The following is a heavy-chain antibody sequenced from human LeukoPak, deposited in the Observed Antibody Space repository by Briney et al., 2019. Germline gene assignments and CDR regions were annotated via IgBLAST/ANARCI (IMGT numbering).Heavy chain of an antibody. CDR3: ALSGSYPNWFDP. J-gene: IGHJ5*02. D-gene: IGHD1-26*01. CDR2: IIPIFGTA. Sequence: GASVKVSCKASGGTFSSYAISWVRQAPGQGLEWMGGIIPIFGTANYAQKFQGRVTITADESTSTACMELSSLRSEDTAVYYCALSGSYPNWFDPWGQGTLVTVSS. CDR1: GGTFSSYA. V-gene: IGHV1-69*13.